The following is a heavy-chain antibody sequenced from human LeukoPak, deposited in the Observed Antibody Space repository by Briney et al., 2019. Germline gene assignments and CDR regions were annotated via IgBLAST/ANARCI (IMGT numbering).Heavy chain of an antibody. J-gene: IGHJ4*02. D-gene: IGHD6-19*01. CDR2: ISSSSNYI. CDR3: AREPGDSSGWSE. CDR1: GFTFTSYS. Sequence: KTGGSLTLSCAASGFTFTSYSMNWVRQAPAKGLEWFSSISSSSNYIYYADSVKGRFTISRDNAKNSLYLQMNSLRAEDTAVYYCAREPGDSSGWSEWGQGTLVTVSS. V-gene: IGHV3-21*01.